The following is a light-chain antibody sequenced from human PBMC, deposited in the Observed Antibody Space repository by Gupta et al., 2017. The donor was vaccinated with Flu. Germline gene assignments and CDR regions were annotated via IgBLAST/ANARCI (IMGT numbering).Light chain of an antibody. Sequence: QSALTQPASVFGSPGRSIAISCSGTTSDVGTNNYVSWYQQHPGKAPKVMIYGVTNRPSGVSDRFSGSKSGNTASLTISGLQAEDEADYYCSSYGSSSTSFVFGTGTKVTVL. CDR3: SSYGSSSTSFV. V-gene: IGLV2-14*01. J-gene: IGLJ1*01. CDR1: TSDVGTNNY. CDR2: GVT.